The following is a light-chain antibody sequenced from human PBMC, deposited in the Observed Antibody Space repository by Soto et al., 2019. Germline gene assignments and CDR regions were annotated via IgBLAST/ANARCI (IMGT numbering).Light chain of an antibody. CDR1: RRDVGGYNY. Sequence: QSVLTQPASVSGSPGQSITISCTGTRRDVGGYNYVSWYQQYPGKSPKPLIYEVTHRPSGVSNRFSGSKSGNTASLTIFGLQAEDEADYYCSSYTISNTLPFVFGTGTKSPS. J-gene: IGLJ1*01. CDR3: SSYTISNTLPFV. V-gene: IGLV2-14*01. CDR2: EVT.